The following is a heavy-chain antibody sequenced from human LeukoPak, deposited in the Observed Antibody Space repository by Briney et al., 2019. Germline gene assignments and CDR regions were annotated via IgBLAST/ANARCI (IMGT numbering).Heavy chain of an antibody. J-gene: IGHJ4*02. V-gene: IGHV3-7*03. CDR2: IKHDGSER. CDR1: GLTSGSYW. Sequence: GLSLRLSCAASGLTSGSYWMSWVRHTPGKGLEWVANIKHDGSERNYMESVKGRFTISRDNGKNSLHLQMNNLRAEDTAVYYCAAGSGWLSEYWGQGTLVTVSS. D-gene: IGHD6-19*01. CDR3: AAGSGWLSEY.